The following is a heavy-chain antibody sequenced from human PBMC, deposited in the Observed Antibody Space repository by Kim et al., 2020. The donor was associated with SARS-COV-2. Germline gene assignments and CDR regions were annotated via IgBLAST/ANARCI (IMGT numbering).Heavy chain of an antibody. J-gene: IGHJ4*02. Sequence: GGSLRPSCAASGFTFNTYSMNWVRQAPGKGLEWVSHISSSSNNINYADSVKGRFTISRDNAKTSVFLQMNSLRAEDTAVYYCARAVMVRGRLDHWGQGT. CDR3: ARAVMVRGRLDH. V-gene: IGHV3-48*04. CDR2: ISSSSNNI. D-gene: IGHD3-10*01. CDR1: GFTFNTYS.